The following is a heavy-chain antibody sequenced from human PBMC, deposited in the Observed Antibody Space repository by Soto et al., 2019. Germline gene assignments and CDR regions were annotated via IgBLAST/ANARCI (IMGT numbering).Heavy chain of an antibody. D-gene: IGHD5-18*01. CDR2: IYDSATT. CDR1: GGSISSGGYY. Sequence: QVQLQESGPGLVKPSQTLSLTCTVSGGSISSGGYYLSWIRQHPGNGMEWIGYIYDSATTYYNPSLKSRVTISVDTSKKQFSLKLSSVTAADTSVYYCAIVGSYGQIWYFDLWGRGTLVTVSS. V-gene: IGHV4-31*03. J-gene: IGHJ2*01. CDR3: AIVGSYGQIWYFDL.